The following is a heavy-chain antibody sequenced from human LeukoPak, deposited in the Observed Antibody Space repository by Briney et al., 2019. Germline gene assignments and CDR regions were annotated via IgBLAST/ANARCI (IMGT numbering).Heavy chain of an antibody. CDR3: ARNTNSGSYLYYYYMDV. V-gene: IGHV1-18*01. J-gene: IGHJ6*03. CDR1: SYTFTNYG. Sequence: ASVKVSCKASSYTFTNYGISWVRQAPGQGLEWMGWISAYNGNTNYAQKLQGRVTMTTDTSTSTAYMELRSLRSDDTAVYYCARNTNSGSYLYYYYMDVWGKGTTVTISS. D-gene: IGHD1-26*01. CDR2: ISAYNGNT.